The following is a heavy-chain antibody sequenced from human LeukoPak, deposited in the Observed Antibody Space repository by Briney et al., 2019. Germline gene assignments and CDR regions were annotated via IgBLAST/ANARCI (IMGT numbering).Heavy chain of an antibody. Sequence: GGSLRLSCAASGFTFSSYSMNWVRQAPGKGLEWVSIIYSGGSTYYADSVKGRFTISRDNSQNTVYLQMNSLRAEDTAVYYCARDWDSSGYYVAYYFDYWGQGTLVTVSS. CDR1: GFTFSSYS. CDR3: ARDWDSSGYYVAYYFDY. V-gene: IGHV3-66*02. D-gene: IGHD3-22*01. J-gene: IGHJ4*02. CDR2: IYSGGST.